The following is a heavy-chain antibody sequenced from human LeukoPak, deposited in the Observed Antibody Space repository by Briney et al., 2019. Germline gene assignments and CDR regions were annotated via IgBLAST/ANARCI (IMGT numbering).Heavy chain of an antibody. CDR2: ISASGDST. J-gene: IGHJ4*02. CDR3: GKGGGEVFDY. D-gene: IGHD3-16*01. V-gene: IGHV3-23*01. CDR1: GFSFSSYA. Sequence: GGCLRLSCAASGFSFSSYAMSWVRQAPGKGLEWVSSISASGDSTNYADSVKGRFTISRNNSKNTVHLQMNSLRAEETAVYYGGKGGGEVFDYWGQGALVTVSS.